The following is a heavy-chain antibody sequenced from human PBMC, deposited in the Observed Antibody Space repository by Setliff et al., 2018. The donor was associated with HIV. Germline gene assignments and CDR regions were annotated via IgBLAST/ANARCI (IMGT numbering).Heavy chain of an antibody. D-gene: IGHD3-3*01. CDR2: IGPYNGDT. CDR1: GYTFTSYG. Sequence: SVKVSCKTSGYTFTSYGISWLRQAPGQGLEWMGWIGPYNGDTNYAQRLQGRVTVTTDTSTSTVYMELRSLRSDDTAIYYCARDHFFSNAFDIWGQGTMVTVSS. CDR3: ARDHFFSNAFDI. J-gene: IGHJ3*02. V-gene: IGHV1-18*01.